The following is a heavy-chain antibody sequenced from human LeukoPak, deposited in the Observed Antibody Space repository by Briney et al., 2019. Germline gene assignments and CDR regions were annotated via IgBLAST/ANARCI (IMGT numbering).Heavy chain of an antibody. Sequence: SETLSLTCTASGGSISSGGYYWSWIRQHPGKGLEWIGYIYYSGSTYYNPSLKSRVTISVDTSKNQFSLKLSSVTAADTAVYYCARESSGYDPYYYYGMDVWGQGTTVTVSS. D-gene: IGHD5-12*01. CDR1: GGSISSGGYY. V-gene: IGHV4-31*03. CDR3: ARESSGYDPYYYYGMDV. J-gene: IGHJ6*02. CDR2: IYYSGST.